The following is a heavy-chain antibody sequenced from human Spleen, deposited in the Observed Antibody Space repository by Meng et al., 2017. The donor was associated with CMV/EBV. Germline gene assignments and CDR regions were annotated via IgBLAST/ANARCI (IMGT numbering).Heavy chain of an antibody. J-gene: IGHJ4*02. D-gene: IGHD3-3*01. CDR2: ISSSSSYI. V-gene: IGHV3-21*01. CDR3: AKASGSGKGFFDY. Sequence: CAASGFTFSSYSMNWVRQAPGKGLEWVSSISSSSSYIYYADSVKGRFTISRDNAKNSLYLQMNSLRAEDTAVYYCAKASGSGKGFFDYWGQGTLVTVSS. CDR1: GFTFSSYS.